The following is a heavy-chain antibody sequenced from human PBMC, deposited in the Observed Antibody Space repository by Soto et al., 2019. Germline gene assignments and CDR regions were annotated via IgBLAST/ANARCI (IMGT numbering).Heavy chain of an antibody. Sequence: EVQLLESGGGLVQPGGSLRLYCAASGFIFSRYAMTWVRQAPGKGLEWVTAITGGGFSTYYTDSVKGRFTISRDNAKNTRYRQMNRLRAKDTAVYFCAKGGVRGVQLDVWGQETTVTVSS. J-gene: IGHJ6*02. CDR1: GFIFSRYA. V-gene: IGHV3-23*01. CDR3: AKGGVRGVQLDV. CDR2: ITGGGFST. D-gene: IGHD3-10*01.